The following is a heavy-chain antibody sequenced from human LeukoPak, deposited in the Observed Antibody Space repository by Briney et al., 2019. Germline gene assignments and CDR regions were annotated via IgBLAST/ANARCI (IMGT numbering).Heavy chain of an antibody. Sequence: GGSLRLSCAASGFTFSSYSMNWVRQAPGKGLEWVSSISSSSSYIYYADSVKGRFTISRDNAKNSLYLQMNSLRAEDTAVYYCARLAGVLWFGELLPTAFDYWGQGTLVTVSS. J-gene: IGHJ4*02. CDR1: GFTFSSYS. D-gene: IGHD3-10*01. V-gene: IGHV3-21*01. CDR3: ARLAGVLWFGELLPTAFDY. CDR2: ISSSSSYI.